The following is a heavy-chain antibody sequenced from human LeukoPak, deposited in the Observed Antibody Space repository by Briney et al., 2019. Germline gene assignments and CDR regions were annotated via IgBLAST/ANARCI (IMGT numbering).Heavy chain of an antibody. CDR2: IYYSGST. D-gene: IGHD6-13*01. J-gene: IGHJ4*02. Sequence: SETLSLTCTVSGGSISSGGYYWSWIRQHPGKGLEWIGYIYYSGSTYYNPSLKSRVTISVDTSKNQFSLKLSSVTAADTAVYYCARIESSSSWPDYWGQGTLVTVSS. CDR1: GGSISSGGYY. CDR3: ARIESSSSWPDY. V-gene: IGHV4-31*03.